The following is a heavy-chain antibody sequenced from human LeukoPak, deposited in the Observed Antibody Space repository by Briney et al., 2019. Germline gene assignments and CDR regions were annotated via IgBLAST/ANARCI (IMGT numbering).Heavy chain of an antibody. CDR2: ISYDASNK. CDR1: GFTFSRHG. Sequence: PGGSLRLSCAASGFTFSRHGMHWVRQTPGKGLEWVAVISYDASNKYYADSVKGRFTISRDNSKNTLYLQMNSLRAEDTAVYYCAKSHGYSYGFDYWGQGTLVTVSS. D-gene: IGHD5-18*01. V-gene: IGHV3-30*18. CDR3: AKSHGYSYGFDY. J-gene: IGHJ4*02.